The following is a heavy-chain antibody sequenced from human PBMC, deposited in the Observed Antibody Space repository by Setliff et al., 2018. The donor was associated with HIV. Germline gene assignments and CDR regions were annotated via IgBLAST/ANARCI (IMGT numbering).Heavy chain of an antibody. CDR2: INPNSGGT. CDR3: AREGRRFGHTLGWFDP. Sequence: ASVKVSCKASGGTFSGYYMHWVRQAPGQGLEWMGRINPNSGGTKYAQKFQGRVTMTRDTSISTAYMELSRLRSDDTAVYYCAREGRRFGHTLGWFDPWGQGTLVTVSS. V-gene: IGHV1-2*06. CDR1: GGTFSGYY. J-gene: IGHJ5*02. D-gene: IGHD3-3*01.